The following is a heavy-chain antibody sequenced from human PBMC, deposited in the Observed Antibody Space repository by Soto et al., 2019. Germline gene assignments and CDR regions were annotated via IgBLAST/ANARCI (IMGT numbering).Heavy chain of an antibody. CDR1: GFTFSSYR. V-gene: IGHV3-7*01. CDR3: AINRRDRCSSTSFPTFWFDP. CDR2: IKQDGSEK. D-gene: IGHD2-2*01. Sequence: GSLRLSCAASGFTFSSYRMSWFRQAPGKGLEWVANIKQDGSEKYYVDSVNGRFTISRDNAKNSLYLQMNSLRAEDTVVYYCAINRRDRCSSTSFPTFWFDPWGQGTLVTVSS. J-gene: IGHJ5*02.